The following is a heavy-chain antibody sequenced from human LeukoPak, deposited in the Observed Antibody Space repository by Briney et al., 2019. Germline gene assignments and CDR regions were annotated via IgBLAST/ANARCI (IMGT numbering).Heavy chain of an antibody. J-gene: IGHJ4*02. CDR1: GFTFSSYE. CDR3: ANSGGDSYGATY. D-gene: IGHD5-18*01. V-gene: IGHV3-48*03. Sequence: GGSLRLSCAASGFTFSSYEMNWVRQAPGKGLEWVSYISSSGSTIYYADSVKGRFTISRDNAENSLYLQMNSLRADDTAVYYCANSGGDSYGATYWGQGTLVIVSS. CDR2: ISSSGSTI.